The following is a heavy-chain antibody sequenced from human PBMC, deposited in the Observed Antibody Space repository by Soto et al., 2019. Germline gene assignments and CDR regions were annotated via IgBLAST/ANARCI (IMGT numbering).Heavy chain of an antibody. CDR1: GGSISSSTNY. V-gene: IGHV4-39*01. Sequence: PPETLSLTCTVSGGSISSSTNYWVWIRQPPGQALEFIGQIYYTGNTYYNPSLKSRVTVSVDTSKNQFSLELTSVTAADTAVYYCARLGVTNWFDPWGQGTLVTVSS. J-gene: IGHJ5*02. D-gene: IGHD3-3*01. CDR3: ARLGVTNWFDP. CDR2: IYYTGNT.